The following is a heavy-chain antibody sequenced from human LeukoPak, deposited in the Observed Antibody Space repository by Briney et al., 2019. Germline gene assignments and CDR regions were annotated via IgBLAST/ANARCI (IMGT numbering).Heavy chain of an antibody. Sequence: PSETLSLTCTVSGYSISSGYYWGWIRQPPGKGLEWIESIYHSGSTYYNPSLKSRVTISVDTSKNQFSLKLSSVTAADTAVYYCARDNGVYYGSSRGVAFDIWGQGTMVTVSS. CDR2: IYHSGST. CDR3: ARDNGVYYGSSRGVAFDI. J-gene: IGHJ3*02. CDR1: GYSISSGYY. D-gene: IGHD3-10*01. V-gene: IGHV4-38-2*02.